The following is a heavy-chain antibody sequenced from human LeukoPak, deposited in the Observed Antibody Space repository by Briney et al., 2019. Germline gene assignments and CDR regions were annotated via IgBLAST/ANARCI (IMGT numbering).Heavy chain of an antibody. CDR3: ARHPYSSSWDANTYYYGMDV. J-gene: IGHJ6*02. D-gene: IGHD6-13*01. CDR1: GGSISSSSYY. CDR2: IYYSEST. V-gene: IGHV4-39*01. Sequence: SETLSLTCTVSGGSISSSSYYWGWIRQPPGKGLEWIGSIYYSESTYYNPSLKSRVTISVDTSKNQFSLKLSSVTAADTAVYYCARHPYSSSWDANTYYYGMDVWGQGTTVTVSS.